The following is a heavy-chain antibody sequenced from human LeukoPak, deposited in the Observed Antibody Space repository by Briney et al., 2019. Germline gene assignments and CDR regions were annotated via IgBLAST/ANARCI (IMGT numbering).Heavy chain of an antibody. CDR1: GFAFSDYY. D-gene: IGHD1-26*01. CDR3: ARGGHGAADQ. J-gene: IGHJ5*02. V-gene: IGHV3-11*05. Sequence: GGSLRLSCAASGFAFSDYYMSWSRQAPGKGLEWLSYISPSTTHTSYADSVKGRFTISRDNAKNLLYLQMNSLRAEETAVYYCARGGHGAADQWGQGTLVTVSS. CDR2: ISPSTTHT.